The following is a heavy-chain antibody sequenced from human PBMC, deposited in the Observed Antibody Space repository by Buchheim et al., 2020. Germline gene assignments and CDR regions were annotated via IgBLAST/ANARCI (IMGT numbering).Heavy chain of an antibody. CDR1: GFTFSSYA. D-gene: IGHD3-22*01. J-gene: IGHJ4*02. Sequence: QVQLVESGGGVVQPGRSLRLSCAASGFTFSSYAMHWVRQAPGKGLEWVAVISYDGSNKYYADSVKGRFTISRDNSKNTLYLQMNSLRAEDTAVYYCARDRTRPTPGKIYYDSSGLKYWGQGTL. V-gene: IGHV3-30-3*01. CDR2: ISYDGSNK. CDR3: ARDRTRPTPGKIYYDSSGLKY.